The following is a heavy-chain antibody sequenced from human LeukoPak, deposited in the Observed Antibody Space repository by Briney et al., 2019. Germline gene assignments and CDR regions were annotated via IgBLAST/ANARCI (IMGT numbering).Heavy chain of an antibody. Sequence: GGSLRLSCAASGFTFSSYGMHWVRQAPGRGLEWVTFIRYDGTNKYYADSVKGRFTISRDNSKNTLYLQMNSLRAEDTAVYYCANQIQGGSCCHFDYWGQGTLVTVPS. CDR2: IRYDGTNK. D-gene: IGHD2-2*01. J-gene: IGHJ4*02. V-gene: IGHV3-30*02. CDR1: GFTFSSYG. CDR3: ANQIQGGSCCHFDY.